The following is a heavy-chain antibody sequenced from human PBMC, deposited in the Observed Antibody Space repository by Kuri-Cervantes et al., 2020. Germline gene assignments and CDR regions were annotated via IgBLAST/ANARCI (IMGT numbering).Heavy chain of an antibody. J-gene: IGHJ4*02. Sequence: GGSLRLSCAASGFTFSDYYMNWIRQAPGQGLEWVSYISSSGSTIYYADSVKGRFTISRDNAKNSLYLQMNSLRAEDTAVYYCARRARYYYDSSGYFAPIDYWGQGTLVTVSS. D-gene: IGHD3-22*01. CDR3: ARRARYYYDSSGYFAPIDY. CDR2: ISSSGSTI. CDR1: GFTFSDYY. V-gene: IGHV3-11*04.